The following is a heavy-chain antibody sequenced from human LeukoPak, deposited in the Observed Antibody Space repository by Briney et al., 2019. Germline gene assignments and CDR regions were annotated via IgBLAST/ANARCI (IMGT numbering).Heavy chain of an antibody. V-gene: IGHV5-51*01. Sequence: GESLKISRKGSGYSFMNNWIGWVRQMPGKGLEWMWIICPGDSDTRYSPSFQGQVTISADKSISTAYLQWSSLRASDTAMYYCARPRVAAAGNVYYMDVWGKGTTVTVSS. CDR3: ARPRVAAAGNVYYMDV. D-gene: IGHD6-13*01. J-gene: IGHJ6*03. CDR1: GYSFMNNW. CDR2: ICPGDSDT.